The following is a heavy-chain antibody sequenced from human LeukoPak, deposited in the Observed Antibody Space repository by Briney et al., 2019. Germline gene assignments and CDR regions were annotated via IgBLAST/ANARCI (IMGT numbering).Heavy chain of an antibody. V-gene: IGHV3-33*01. CDR1: GFIFSIYG. CDR3: ARDYHYGSGNYYPLYY. J-gene: IGHJ4*02. D-gene: IGHD3-10*01. Sequence: GGSLRLSCAASGFIFSIYGMHWVRQAPGKGLEWVALIWYDGNNKYYADSVKGRFTISRDNSKNTLYLQMDSLRAEDTAVYYCARDYHYGSGNYYPLYYRGQGTLVTVSS. CDR2: IWYDGNNK.